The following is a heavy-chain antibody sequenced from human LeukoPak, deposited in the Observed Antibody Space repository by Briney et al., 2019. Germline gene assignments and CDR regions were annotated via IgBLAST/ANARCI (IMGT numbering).Heavy chain of an antibody. CDR3: AKTFVGSSSWYLDL. J-gene: IGHJ2*01. CDR2: ISGSGGST. D-gene: IGHD1-26*01. CDR1: GFTFSSYA. V-gene: IGHV3-23*01. Sequence: GGSLRLSCAASGFTFSSYAMSWVRQAPGEGLEWVSGISGSGGSTYYADSVKGRFTISRDNSKNTLYLHVNSLSAEDTAVYFCAKTFVGSSSWYLDLWGRGTLVTVSS.